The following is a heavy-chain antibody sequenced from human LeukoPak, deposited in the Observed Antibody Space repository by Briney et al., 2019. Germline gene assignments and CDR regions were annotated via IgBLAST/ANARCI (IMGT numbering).Heavy chain of an antibody. CDR3: ARGQEAATGQLPDWFDP. CDR1: GGSFSGYY. D-gene: IGHD2-15*01. Sequence: PETLSLTCAVYGGSFSGYYWSWIRQPPGKGLEWIGEFNHSGGTNYNPSLKSRVTLSVDLSKNHFSLKLTSVTAADTAVYYCARGQEAATGQLPDWFDPWGQGTLVTVSS. J-gene: IGHJ5*02. V-gene: IGHV4-34*01. CDR2: FNHSGGT.